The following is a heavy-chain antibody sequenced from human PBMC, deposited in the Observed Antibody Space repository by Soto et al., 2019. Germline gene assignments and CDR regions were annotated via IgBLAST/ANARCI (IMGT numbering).Heavy chain of an antibody. D-gene: IGHD3-3*01. CDR1: GGSISSYY. J-gene: IGHJ4*02. V-gene: IGHV4-59*01. CDR3: AHSSRITTFGVVTYSGFDY. CDR2: IYYSGST. Sequence: PSETLSLTCTVSGGSISSYYWSWIRQPPGKGLEWIGYIYYSGSTNYNPSLKSRVTITKDTSKNQVVLTMTNMDPVDTATYYCAHSSRITTFGVVTYSGFDYWGQGTLVTVSS.